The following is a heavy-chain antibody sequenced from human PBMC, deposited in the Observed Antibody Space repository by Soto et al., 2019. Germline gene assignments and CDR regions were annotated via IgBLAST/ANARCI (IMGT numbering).Heavy chain of an antibody. Sequence: SETLSLTCAVYGGSFIAYYCTWLRQPPGTGLEWIGEINHSGSTNYNPSLKSRVTISVDTSKNQFSLKLTSVTAADTAVYYCARDKITGLFDYWGQGTLVTVSS. V-gene: IGHV4-34*01. J-gene: IGHJ4*02. CDR1: GGSFIAYY. D-gene: IGHD2-8*02. CDR2: INHSGST. CDR3: ARDKITGLFDY.